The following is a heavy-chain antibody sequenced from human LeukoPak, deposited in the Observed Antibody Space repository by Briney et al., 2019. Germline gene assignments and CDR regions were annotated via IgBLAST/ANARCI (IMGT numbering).Heavy chain of an antibody. J-gene: IGHJ6*03. CDR3: ARVPHYQGSGSYYENYYYYYYMDV. Sequence: ASVKVSCKASGYTFTSYGISWVRQAPGQGLEWMGWISAYNGNTNYAQKLQGRVTMTTDTSTSTAYMELRSLRSDDTAVYYCARVPHYQGSGSYYENYYYYYYMDVWGKGTTVTISS. CDR1: GYTFTSYG. CDR2: ISAYNGNT. D-gene: IGHD3-10*01. V-gene: IGHV1-18*01.